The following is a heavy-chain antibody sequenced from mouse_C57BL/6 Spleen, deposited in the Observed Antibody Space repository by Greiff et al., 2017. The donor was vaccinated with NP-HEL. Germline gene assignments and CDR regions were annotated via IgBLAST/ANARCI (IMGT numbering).Heavy chain of an antibody. CDR1: GYSFTGYY. D-gene: IGHD1-1*01. J-gene: IGHJ4*01. V-gene: IGHV1-42*01. CDR3: ARIYYYGSSDAMDY. Sequence: VQLQQSGPELVKPGASVKISCKASGYSFTGYYMNWVKQSPEKSLEWIGEINPSTGGTTYNQKFKAKATLTVDKSSSTAYMQLKSLTSEDSAFYYCARIYYYGSSDAMDYWGQGTSVTVSS. CDR2: INPSTGGT.